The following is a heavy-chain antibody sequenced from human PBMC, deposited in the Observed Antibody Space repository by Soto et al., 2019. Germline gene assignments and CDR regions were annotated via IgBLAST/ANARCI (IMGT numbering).Heavy chain of an antibody. CDR3: GRSSSWAYDY. CDR2: ISGSGGST. J-gene: IGHJ4*02. Sequence: GGSLRLSCAASGFTFSSYAMSWVRQAPGKGLEWVSAISGSGGSTYYADSVKGRFTINPDTSKNQFSLQLNSVTLEDTAVYYCGRSSSWAYDYWGQGTLVTVSS. D-gene: IGHD6-13*01. CDR1: GFTFSSYA. V-gene: IGHV3-23*01.